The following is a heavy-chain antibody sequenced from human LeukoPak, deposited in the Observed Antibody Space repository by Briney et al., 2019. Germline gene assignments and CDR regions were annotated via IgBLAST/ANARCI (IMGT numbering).Heavy chain of an antibody. Sequence: PSETLSLTCAVSGVSFSGYYWSWIRQAPGEGLEWIGEIHPRGSTNYKQPVKGRLTISVDTSKHQLSLPLISLTAADTAVYYCPSTSYYEFGIGYDYWGQGTLVTVSS. D-gene: IGHD3-3*01. V-gene: IGHV4-34*01. J-gene: IGHJ4*02. CDR2: IHPRGST. CDR1: GVSFSGYY. CDR3: PSTSYYEFGIGYDY.